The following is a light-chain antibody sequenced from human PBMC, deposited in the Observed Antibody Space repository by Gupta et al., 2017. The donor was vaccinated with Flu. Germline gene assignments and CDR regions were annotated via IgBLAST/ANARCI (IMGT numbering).Light chain of an antibody. CDR3: PADTTSSNVV. CDR1: SSDVGGYNF. J-gene: IGLJ2*01. V-gene: IGLV2-14*01. Sequence: SALPQPASGSGSPGQSITSSCTGTSSDVGGYNFVSWYHQYPGKAHKLLIYEVTKRPAGVASCFSASKAGNTASLTISVPTEEDAGDYYHPADTTSSNVVFGGGTKLTV. CDR2: EVT.